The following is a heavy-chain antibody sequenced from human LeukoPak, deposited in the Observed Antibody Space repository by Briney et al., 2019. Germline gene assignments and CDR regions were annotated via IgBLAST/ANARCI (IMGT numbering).Heavy chain of an antibody. D-gene: IGHD6-13*01. J-gene: IGHJ6*02. CDR2: IYSGGST. CDR3: AKVLAAVAPYGMDV. Sequence: PGGSLRLSCAASGFTVSSNYMNWVRQAPGKGLEWVSVIYSGGSTFYADSVKGRFTVSRDNSKNTLYLQMNSLKAEDTAVYYCAKVLAAVAPYGMDVWGQGTTVTVSS. CDR1: GFTVSSNY. V-gene: IGHV3-53*01.